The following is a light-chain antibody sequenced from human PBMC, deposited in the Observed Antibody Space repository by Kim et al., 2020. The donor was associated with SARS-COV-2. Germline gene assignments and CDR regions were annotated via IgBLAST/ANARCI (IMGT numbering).Light chain of an antibody. Sequence: QAITISCTGTSIDVGGYNYVSWYQQYPGKAPKLVIYDVTKRPSGISNRFSGSKSGYTASLTISGLQAEDEADYYCTSYTSSSTYVFGTGTKVTVL. J-gene: IGLJ1*01. CDR2: DVT. V-gene: IGLV2-14*03. CDR3: TSYTSSSTYV. CDR1: SIDVGGYNY.